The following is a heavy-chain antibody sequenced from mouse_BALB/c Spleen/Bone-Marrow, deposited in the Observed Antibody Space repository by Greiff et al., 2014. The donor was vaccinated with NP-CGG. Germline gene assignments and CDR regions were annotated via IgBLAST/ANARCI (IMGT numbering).Heavy chain of an antibody. Sequence: QVQLQQSGAELAKPGASVEMSCKASGYTFTSYWMHWVKQRPGQGLEWIGYINPNNGYTEYNQKFKDKATFTADKSSSTAYMQLSSLTSEDYSVDYCEIRRTTALDYWGQGTTLTVSS. CDR3: EIRRTTALDY. D-gene: IGHD1-2*01. J-gene: IGHJ2*01. V-gene: IGHV1-7*01. CDR1: GYTFTSYW. CDR2: INPNNGYT.